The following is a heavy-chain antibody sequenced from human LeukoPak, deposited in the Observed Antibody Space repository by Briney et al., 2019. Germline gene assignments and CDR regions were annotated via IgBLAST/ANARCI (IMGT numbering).Heavy chain of an antibody. V-gene: IGHV4-4*08. Sequence: SETLSLTCTVSRGSISNYYWNWIRQPPGKGLEWIGYLYYTGNSNYNSGSTSYNSSLKSRVTISVDTSKNQFSLKLSSVTAADTAVYYCAGLIAVSGTDYWGQGTLVTVSS. CDR2: LYYTGNSNYNSGST. D-gene: IGHD6-19*01. CDR1: RGSISNYY. J-gene: IGHJ4*02. CDR3: AGLIAVSGTDY.